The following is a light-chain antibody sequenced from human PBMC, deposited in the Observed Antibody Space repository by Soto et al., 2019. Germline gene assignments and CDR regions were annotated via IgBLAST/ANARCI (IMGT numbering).Light chain of an antibody. V-gene: IGKV1-5*03. J-gene: IGKJ2*01. CDR3: QQYKSLPYT. Sequence: DLQMTQSPATLSASVGDRVTITCRASQNIDNWLAWFQQKPGKAPNLLIYKASTLETGAPSRFSGSGSGAEFTLTISSLQPDDFATYFCQQYKSLPYTFGQGTKLEMK. CDR2: KAS. CDR1: QNIDNW.